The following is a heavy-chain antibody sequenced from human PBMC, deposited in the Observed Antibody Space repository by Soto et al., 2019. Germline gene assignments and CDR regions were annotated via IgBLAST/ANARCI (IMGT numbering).Heavy chain of an antibody. J-gene: IGHJ5*02. CDR2: IDGSGGIT. V-gene: IGHV3-23*01. Sequence: QLLQSGGGLVQPGGSLTLSCAASGFTFGTIDMSWVRQAPGEGLEWVSTIDGSGGITYYADSVKGLFTISRDNSRNTVYLQMNSLRGDDTALYYCVKNSGWFNTWGQGALVTVSS. CDR3: VKNSGWFNT. D-gene: IGHD3-10*01. CDR1: GFTFGTID.